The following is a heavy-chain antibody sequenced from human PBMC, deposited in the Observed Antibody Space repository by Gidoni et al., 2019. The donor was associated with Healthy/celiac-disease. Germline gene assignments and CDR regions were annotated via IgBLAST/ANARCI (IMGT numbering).Heavy chain of an antibody. CDR3: ARGTDATLNPMVRAYYFDY. CDR1: GFTFSAHY. V-gene: IGHV3-72*01. Sequence: EVHLVECGGGLFQPGGSLRLSCAASGFTFSAHYMDWVLQAPGKGLEWVGRTRNKANSYTTEYAASVKGRFTISRDDSKNSLYLQINSLKTEDTAVYYCARGTDATLNPMVRAYYFDYWGQGTLVTVSS. J-gene: IGHJ4*02. CDR2: TRNKANSYTT. D-gene: IGHD3-10*01.